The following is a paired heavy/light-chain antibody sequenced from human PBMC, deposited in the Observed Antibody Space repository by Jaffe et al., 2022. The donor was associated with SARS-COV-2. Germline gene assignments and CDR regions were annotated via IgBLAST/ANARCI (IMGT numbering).Heavy chain of an antibody. D-gene: IGHD6-19*01. CDR2: IYHSGRT. V-gene: IGHV4-4*02. Sequence: QVQLQESGPGLVKPSGTLSLTCVVSGGYISSNNWWNWVRQSPGKGLEWIGEIYHSGRTNYNPSLKSRVTISVDKSKNQFSLTLTSVTAADTAVYYCARGYSSSHREFDYWGQGTLVTVSS. J-gene: IGHJ4*02. CDR3: ARGYSSSHREFDY. CDR1: GGYISSNNW.
Light chain of an antibody. CDR1: KLGDKF. J-gene: IGLJ2*01. CDR3: QTWDSSAI. CDR2: QDT. V-gene: IGLV3-1*01. Sequence: SYELTQPPSVSVSPGQTATITCSGDKLGDKFACWYQQKPGQSPVLVIYQDTKRPSGIPERFSGSNSGNTATLTISGTQAVDEADYYCQTWDSSAIFGGGTKLTVL.